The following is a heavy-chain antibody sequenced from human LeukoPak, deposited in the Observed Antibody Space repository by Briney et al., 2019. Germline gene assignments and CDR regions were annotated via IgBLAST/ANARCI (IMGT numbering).Heavy chain of an antibody. CDR2: IYYSGST. D-gene: IGHD1-14*01. CDR3: ARDLGRYSENGFDY. CDR1: GGSISSSSYY. V-gene: IGHV4-39*07. J-gene: IGHJ4*02. Sequence: SETLSLTCSVSGGSISSSSYYWGWIRQPPGRGLEWIGSIYYSGSTYYNPSLKSRVTISVDTSKNQFSLKLSSVTAADTAVYYCARDLGRYSENGFDYWGQGTLVTVSS.